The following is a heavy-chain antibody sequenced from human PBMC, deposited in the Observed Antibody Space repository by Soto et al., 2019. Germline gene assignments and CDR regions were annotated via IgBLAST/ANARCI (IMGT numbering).Heavy chain of an antibody. V-gene: IGHV3-23*01. Sequence: EVHLLESGGGLVQPGGSLRLSCAASGFTFSSDSMSWVRQAPGKGLVWVAGFRPSGDGGTTYYADSVKGRFTISRDQSKNALFLQMNSLRAEDTAIYYCAKKVNSGSGSQYFDYWGQGTLVAVSS. CDR2: FRPSGDGGTT. CDR1: GFTFSSDS. CDR3: AKKVNSGSGSQYFDY. D-gene: IGHD3-10*01. J-gene: IGHJ4*02.